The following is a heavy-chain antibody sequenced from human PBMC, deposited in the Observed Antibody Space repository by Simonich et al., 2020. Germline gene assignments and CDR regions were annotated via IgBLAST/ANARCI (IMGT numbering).Heavy chain of an antibody. Sequence: QVQLVQSGAEVKKPGASVKVSCKAFGYTFTSSGISWVRQAPGQGLEWMGWVSAYNGKTNDAKRRKGRATMTTDTATSTAYMELRSLESDDTAVYYCARGVSGSFDYWGQGTLVTVSS. D-gene: IGHD3-10*01. CDR2: VSAYNGKT. CDR1: GYTFTSSG. V-gene: IGHV1-18*01. J-gene: IGHJ4*02. CDR3: ARGVSGSFDY.